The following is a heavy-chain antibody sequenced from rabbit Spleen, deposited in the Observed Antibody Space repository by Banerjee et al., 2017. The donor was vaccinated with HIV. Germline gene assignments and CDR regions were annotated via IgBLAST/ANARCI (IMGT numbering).Heavy chain of an antibody. CDR2: INMITSKS. CDR1: GFDFSSNA. D-gene: IGHD3-3*01. CDR3: ARDLVVAIGWNFNL. Sequence: QEQLEESGGGLVKPEGSLKLTCTASGFDFSSNAMVWVRQAPGKGLEWIACINMITSKSVYASWAKGRFIMSRTSSTKVTLQMTSLTAADTATYFCARDLVVAIGWNFNLWGPGTLVTVS. V-gene: IGHV1S45*01. J-gene: IGHJ4*01.